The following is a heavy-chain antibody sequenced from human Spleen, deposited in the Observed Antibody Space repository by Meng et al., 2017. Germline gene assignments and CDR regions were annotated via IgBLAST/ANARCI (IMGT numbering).Heavy chain of an antibody. V-gene: IGHV4-34*01. Sequence: QVEIQLWGAGLLEPPATLSLPCVVSGGSFSDYSWSWIRQPPGKGLEWIGEINHSGSTNYNPSLESRATISVDTSQNNLSLKLSSVTAADTAVYYCARSFGSDWGFQHWGQGTLVTVSS. CDR2: INHSGST. J-gene: IGHJ1*01. D-gene: IGHD6-19*01. CDR3: ARSFGSDWGFQH. CDR1: GGSFSDYS.